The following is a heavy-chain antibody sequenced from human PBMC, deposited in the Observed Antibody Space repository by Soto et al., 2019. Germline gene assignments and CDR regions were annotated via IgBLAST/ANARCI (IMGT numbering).Heavy chain of an antibody. CDR2: ISGSGGST. CDR1: GFTFSSYA. CDR3: AKLPAAQSYFDF. Sequence: TGGSLRLSCAASGFTFSSYAMSWVRQAPGKGLEWVSAISGSGGSTYYADSVKGRFTISRDNSKNTLYLQMNSLRADDTAVYYCAKLPAAQSYFDFWGQGTLVTVSS. D-gene: IGHD2-2*01. J-gene: IGHJ4*02. V-gene: IGHV3-23*01.